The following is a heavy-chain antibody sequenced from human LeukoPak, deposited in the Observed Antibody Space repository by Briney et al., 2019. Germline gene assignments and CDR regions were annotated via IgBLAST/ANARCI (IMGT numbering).Heavy chain of an antibody. CDR1: GFTFSSFW. CDR2: IKPVGSEK. CDR3: ARDKFGGTDY. D-gene: IGHD3-16*01. J-gene: IGHJ4*02. Sequence: GGSLSLSCAAYGFTFSSFWMSWVRPAAGKGREWVANIKPVGSEKYYVDSVKGCFAISRDHAKNSLYLQVNSLRAEGTAVYYCARDKFGGTDYWGQGTLVTVSS. V-gene: IGHV3-7*01.